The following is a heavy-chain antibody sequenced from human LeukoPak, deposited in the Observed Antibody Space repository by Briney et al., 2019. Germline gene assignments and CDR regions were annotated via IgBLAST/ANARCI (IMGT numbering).Heavy chain of an antibody. Sequence: PSETLSLTCTVSGGSISGYYWSWIRQPPGKGREWIGYIYYSGSTNYNPSLNSRVTISVDTSKNQFSLKLSSVTAADTAVYYCARGTVIGEGPDYWGQGTLVTVSS. J-gene: IGHJ4*02. V-gene: IGHV4-59*01. CDR3: ARGTVIGEGPDY. CDR1: GGSISGYY. D-gene: IGHD3-10*02. CDR2: IYYSGST.